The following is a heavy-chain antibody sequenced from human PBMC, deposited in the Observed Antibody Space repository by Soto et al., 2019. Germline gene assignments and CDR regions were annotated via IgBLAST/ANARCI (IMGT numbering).Heavy chain of an antibody. V-gene: IGHV1-18*01. D-gene: IGHD2-2*02. J-gene: IGHJ3*02. CDR2: ISAYNGNT. CDR1: GYTFTSYG. CDR3: AWGRTKGAAIGVTETKFAI. Sequence: ASVKVSCKASGYTFTSYGISWVRQAPGQGLEWMGWISAYNGNTNYAQKLQGRVTMTTDTSTSTAYMELRSLRSDDTAVYYCAWGRTKGAAIGVTETKFAIWGQGTMVTVSS.